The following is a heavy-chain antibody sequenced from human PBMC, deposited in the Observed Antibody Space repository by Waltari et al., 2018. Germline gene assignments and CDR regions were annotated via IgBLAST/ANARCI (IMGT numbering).Heavy chain of an antibody. J-gene: IGHJ4*02. CDR1: GFTFSSYA. CDR3: ARDGGPGYYDFWSGVAKGDYCDY. V-gene: IGHV3-30-3*01. Sequence: QVQLVESGGGVVQPGRSLRLSCAASGFTFSSYAMHWVRQAPGKGLEWVAVISYDGSNKDAADSGKGRLTTSRDKAKNTLYLQMNSRRAEDTAVYYCARDGGPGYYDFWSGVAKGDYCDYWGQGTLVTVSS. D-gene: IGHD3-3*01. CDR2: ISYDGSNK.